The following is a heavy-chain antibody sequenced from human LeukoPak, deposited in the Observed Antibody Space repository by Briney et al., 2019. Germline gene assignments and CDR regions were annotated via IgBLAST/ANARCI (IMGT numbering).Heavy chain of an antibody. Sequence: GGSLRLSCAASGFTFSSYDMSWVRQAPGKGLEWVSAISGSGGSTYYADSVKGRFTISRDNSKNTLYLQMNSLRAEDTAVYYCAKRDIVVVPAAIRGYGMDVWGKGTTVTVSS. J-gene: IGHJ6*04. CDR1: GFTFSSYD. D-gene: IGHD2-2*02. CDR3: AKRDIVVVPAAIRGYGMDV. CDR2: ISGSGGST. V-gene: IGHV3-23*01.